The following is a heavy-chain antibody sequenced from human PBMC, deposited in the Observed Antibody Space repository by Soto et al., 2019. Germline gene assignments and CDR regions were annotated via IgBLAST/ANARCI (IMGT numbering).Heavy chain of an antibody. CDR3: VRDSPIGSTFSGYDVIDY. D-gene: IGHD5-12*01. CDR2: LIPLLDTT. J-gene: IGHJ4*02. Sequence: QVQLVQSGAEVKKPGSSVKVSCKASGDTFSSSTITWVRQAPGQGLEWMGRLIPLLDTTDYAQNFQGRVTITAYKSTITAYMELSSLRSEDTAVYYCVRDSPIGSTFSGYDVIDYWGQGTLVTVS. CDR1: GDTFSSST. V-gene: IGHV1-69*08.